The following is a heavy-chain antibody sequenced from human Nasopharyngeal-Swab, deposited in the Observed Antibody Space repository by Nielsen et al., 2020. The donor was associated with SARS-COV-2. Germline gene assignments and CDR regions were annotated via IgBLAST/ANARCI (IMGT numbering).Heavy chain of an antibody. CDR3: ASLPYCSSDTCYPIDL. D-gene: IGHD2-2*01. J-gene: IGHJ5*02. Sequence: SETLSLTCTVSGASITGYYYSWIRQPPGKGLEWLGYISYSGTTNYNPSLKSRVTISVDTSKNQCSLRLSSVTAADTATYYCASLPYCSSDTCYPIDLWGQGTLVTVSS. V-gene: IGHV4-59*08. CDR2: ISYSGTT. CDR1: GASITGYY.